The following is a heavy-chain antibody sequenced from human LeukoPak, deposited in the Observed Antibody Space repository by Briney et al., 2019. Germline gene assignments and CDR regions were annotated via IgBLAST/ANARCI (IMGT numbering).Heavy chain of an antibody. Sequence: SETLSLTCTVSGGSISSYYWSWIRQPPGKGLEWTGYIYYSGSTNYNPSLKSRVTISVDTSKNQFSLKLSSVTAADTAVYYCARDANHWYLDLWGRGTLVTVSS. D-gene: IGHD4/OR15-4a*01. CDR3: ARDANHWYLDL. CDR2: IYYSGST. J-gene: IGHJ2*01. CDR1: GGSISSYY. V-gene: IGHV4-59*01.